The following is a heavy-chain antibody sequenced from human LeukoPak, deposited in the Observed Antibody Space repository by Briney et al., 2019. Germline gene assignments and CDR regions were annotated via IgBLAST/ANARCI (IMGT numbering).Heavy chain of an antibody. V-gene: IGHV3-53*04. D-gene: IGHD5-12*01. J-gene: IGHJ3*02. CDR1: GFTVSSYF. Sequence: GGSLRLSCAASGFTVSSYFMSWVRQAPGKGLEWVSVIHSGGSTLYADSVKGRFTISRHNSENTLYLQVNSLRAEDTAVYFCARGGSSGNDYSSFDIWGQGTMVTVSS. CDR3: ARGGSSGNDYSSFDI. CDR2: IHSGGST.